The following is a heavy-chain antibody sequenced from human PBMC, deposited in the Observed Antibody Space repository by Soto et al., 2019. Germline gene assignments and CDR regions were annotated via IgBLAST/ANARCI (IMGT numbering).Heavy chain of an antibody. CDR2: INPSGGST. J-gene: IGHJ6*02. V-gene: IGHV1-46*01. CDR1: GYTFTSYY. D-gene: IGHD3-22*01. Sequence: QVQLVQSGAEVKKPGASVKVSCKASGYTFTSYYMHWVRQAPGQGLEWMGIINPSGGSTSYAQKYQGRVTMTRDTATSTVYVELSSLRSEDMAVYYWARSEEVTMIVVVAFGMDVWGQGTTVTVSS. CDR3: ARSEEVTMIVVVAFGMDV.